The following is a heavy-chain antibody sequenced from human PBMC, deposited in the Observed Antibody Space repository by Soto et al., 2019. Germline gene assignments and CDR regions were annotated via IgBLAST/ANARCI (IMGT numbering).Heavy chain of an antibody. CDR3: ARGSISGYCSGGSCYPDYYYYYYMDV. V-gene: IGHV4-59*01. J-gene: IGHJ6*03. CDR1: GRSISSYY. D-gene: IGHD2-15*01. CDR2: IYYSGST. Sequence: PPETLSLTCTVSGRSISSYYWSWIRQPPGKGLEWIGYIYYSGSTNYNPSLKSRVTISVDTSKNQFPLKLSSVTAADTAVYYCARGSISGYCSGGSCYPDYYYYYYMDVWGKGTTVTVSS.